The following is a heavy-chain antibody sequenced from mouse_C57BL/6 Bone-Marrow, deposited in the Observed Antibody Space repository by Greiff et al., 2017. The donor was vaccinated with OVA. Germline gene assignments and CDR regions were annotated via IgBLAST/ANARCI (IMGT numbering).Heavy chain of an antibody. D-gene: IGHD2-2*01. CDR2: ISDGGSYT. CDR1: GFTFSSYA. CDR3: ARDPYGYGTSYYFDY. J-gene: IGHJ2*01. Sequence: EVQVVESGGGLVKPGGSLKLSCAASGFTFSSYAMSWVRQTPEKRLEWVATISDGGSYTYYPDNVKGRFTISRDNAKNNLYLQMSHLKSEDTAMYYCARDPYGYGTSYYFDYWGQGTTLTVSS. V-gene: IGHV5-4*01.